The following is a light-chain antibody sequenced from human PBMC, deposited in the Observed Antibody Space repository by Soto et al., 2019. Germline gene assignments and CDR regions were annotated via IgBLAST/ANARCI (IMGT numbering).Light chain of an antibody. V-gene: IGLV2-14*03. CDR1: SSDIGAYNF. CDR3: SSYASSRDVF. Sequence: QSALTQPASLSASPGQSITIPCVGTSSDIGAYNFVSWYQQHPGKAPKLMIYDVSNRPSGVSYRFSGSKSGNTASLTISGLQAEDEADYYCSSYASSRDVFFGGGTKLTVL. CDR2: DVS. J-gene: IGLJ2*01.